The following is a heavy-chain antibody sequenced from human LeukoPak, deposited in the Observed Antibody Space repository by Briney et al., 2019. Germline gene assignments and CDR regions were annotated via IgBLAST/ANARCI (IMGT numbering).Heavy chain of an antibody. CDR3: ARSPYDFWSATDDAFDI. Sequence: GGSLRLSCAASGFTFSSYAMSWVRQAPGKGLEWVSAISGSGGSTYYADSVKGRFTISRDNSKNSLYLQMNSLRAEDTAAYYCARSPYDFWSATDDAFDIWGQGTMVTVSS. CDR2: ISGSGGST. D-gene: IGHD3-3*01. CDR1: GFTFSSYA. J-gene: IGHJ3*02. V-gene: IGHV3-23*01.